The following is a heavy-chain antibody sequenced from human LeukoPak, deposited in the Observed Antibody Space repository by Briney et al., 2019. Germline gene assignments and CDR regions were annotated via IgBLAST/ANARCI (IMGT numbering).Heavy chain of an antibody. V-gene: IGHV3-13*01. D-gene: IGHD3-22*01. J-gene: IGHJ5*02. CDR2: IGTAGDT. Sequence: GGSLRLSCAASGFSFSSYDLHWVPQRKGESPEWVSAIGTAGDTYYPGSVKGRFTISRENAKNSLYLQMTSLEVGDTAVYYCATATRGGYYDHWGQGTLVTVSS. CDR1: GFSFSSYD. CDR3: ATATRGGYYDH.